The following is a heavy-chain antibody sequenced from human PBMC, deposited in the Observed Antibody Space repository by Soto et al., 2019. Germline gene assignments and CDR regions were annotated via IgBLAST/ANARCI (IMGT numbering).Heavy chain of an antibody. V-gene: IGHV3-74*01. D-gene: IGHD6-13*01. CDR1: QFSFSIYW. Sequence: GGSLRLSCAASQFSFSIYWMHWVRQVPGKGPAWVSRINHDGSKTEYADSVKGRFTISRDNTNNTLYLQMNSLRVEDTAMYYCVREPWGFSGTWYDYWGQGTLVTVSS. CDR3: VREPWGFSGTWYDY. CDR2: INHDGSKT. J-gene: IGHJ4*02.